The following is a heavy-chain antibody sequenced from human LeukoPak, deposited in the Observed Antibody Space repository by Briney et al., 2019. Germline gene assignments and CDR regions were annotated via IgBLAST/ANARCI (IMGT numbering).Heavy chain of an antibody. CDR3: ARGGGTWAAEYFQH. V-gene: IGHV3-48*01. Sequence: GGSLRLSCADSGFTFSSYSMNWVRQAPGTGLEWVSYISSSSSTIYYADSVRGRFTISRDNAKNSLYLQMNSLRAEDTAVYYCARGGGTWAAEYFQHWGQGTLVTVSS. CDR2: ISSSSSTI. CDR1: GFTFSSYS. D-gene: IGHD2-15*01. J-gene: IGHJ1*01.